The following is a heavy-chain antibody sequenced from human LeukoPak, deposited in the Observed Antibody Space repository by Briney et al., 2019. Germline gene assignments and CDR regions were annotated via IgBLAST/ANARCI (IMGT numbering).Heavy chain of an antibody. Sequence: GGSLRLSCAASGFTFDDYTMHWVRQAPGKGLEWVSLISWDGGSTYYADSVKGRFTISRDNSKNSLYLQMNSLRTEDTALYYCAKDRGYSYGYPAYFDYWGQGTLVTVSS. J-gene: IGHJ4*02. CDR2: ISWDGGST. D-gene: IGHD5-18*01. V-gene: IGHV3-43*01. CDR3: AKDRGYSYGYPAYFDY. CDR1: GFTFDDYT.